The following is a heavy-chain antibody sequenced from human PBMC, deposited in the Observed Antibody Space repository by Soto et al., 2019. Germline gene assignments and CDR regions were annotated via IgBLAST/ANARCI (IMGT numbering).Heavy chain of an antibody. Sequence: PGGSLRLSCAASGFTFSSYAMSWVRQAPGKWLEWVSAISGSGGSTYYADSVKGRFTISRDNSKNTLYLQMNSLRAEDTAVYYCAKRFNYYDSSGPTGGMDVWGQGXTVTVYS. J-gene: IGHJ6*02. CDR1: GFTFSSYA. CDR3: AKRFNYYDSSGPTGGMDV. CDR2: ISGSGGST. V-gene: IGHV3-23*01. D-gene: IGHD3-22*01.